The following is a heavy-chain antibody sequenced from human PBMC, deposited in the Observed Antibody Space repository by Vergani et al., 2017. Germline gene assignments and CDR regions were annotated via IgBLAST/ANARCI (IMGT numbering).Heavy chain of an antibody. CDR1: GSSINSRHYY. D-gene: IGHD3-9*01. J-gene: IGHJ4*02. Sequence: LLLPASGPGLVPPSETLSLTCTVSGSSINSRHYYWGWIRQPPGKGPEWIGSVPVSGATYYNPALKSRVTISADTSKNQFSLKLNFVHAADTAVYYCVRDYDIVTGYYSYYFDNWGQGILVTVSS. CDR3: VRDYDIVTGYYSYYFDN. CDR2: VPVSGAT. V-gene: IGHV4-39*02.